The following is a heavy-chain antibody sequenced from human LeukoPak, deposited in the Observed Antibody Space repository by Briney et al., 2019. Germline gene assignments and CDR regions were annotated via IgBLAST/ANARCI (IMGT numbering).Heavy chain of an antibody. J-gene: IGHJ5*02. Sequence: GGLRKIKRKGLEWVSAISGSGGSTYYADSVRGRFTISRDNSKNTLYLQMNSLRAEDTAVYYCAYGGSWENWFDPWGQGTLVTVSS. CDR3: AYGGSWENWFDP. V-gene: IGHV3-23*01. CDR2: ISGSGGST. D-gene: IGHD2-15*01.